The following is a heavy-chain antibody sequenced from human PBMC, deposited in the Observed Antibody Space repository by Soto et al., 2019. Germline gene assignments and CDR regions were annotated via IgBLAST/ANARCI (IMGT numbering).Heavy chain of an antibody. V-gene: IGHV1-3*01. D-gene: IGHD3-10*01. CDR3: ARRMGTGNFYGIDV. Sequence: ASVKVSCKASGYTFTSYAMHWVRQAPGQRLEWMGWINAGNGNTKYSQKFQGRVTITRDTSASTAYMELSSLRSEDTAVYYCARRMGTGNFYGIDVRGQGTTVTVSS. J-gene: IGHJ6*02. CDR1: GYTFTSYA. CDR2: INAGNGNT.